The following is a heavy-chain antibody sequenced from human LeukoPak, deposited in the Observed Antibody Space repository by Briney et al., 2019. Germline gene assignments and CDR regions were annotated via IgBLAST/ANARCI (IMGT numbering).Heavy chain of an antibody. Sequence: PGGSLRLSCAASGFTFSSLWMSWARQAPGRGPEWVANINQDGGTTYYVASVKGRFTISRDNAKNSLSLQMSSLRAEDTAVYYCTKDRQGPNQYHMDVWGKGTTVTVSS. CDR3: TKDRQGPNQYHMDV. V-gene: IGHV3-7*01. J-gene: IGHJ6*03. CDR1: GFTFSSLW. CDR2: INQDGGTT.